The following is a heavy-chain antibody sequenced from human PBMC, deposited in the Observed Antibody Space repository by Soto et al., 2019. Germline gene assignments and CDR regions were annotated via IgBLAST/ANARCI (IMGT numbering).Heavy chain of an antibody. J-gene: IGHJ4*02. CDR2: ISGSGGST. CDR1: GFTFSSYA. D-gene: IGHD3-22*01. V-gene: IGHV3-23*01. Sequence: GGSLRLSCAASGFTFSSYAMSWVRQAPGKGLEWVSAISGSGGSTYYADSVKSRFTISRDNSKNTLYLQMNSLRAEDTAVYYCAKDGGYAYYDSSGYYFGYWGQGTLVTAPQ. CDR3: AKDGGYAYYDSSGYYFGY.